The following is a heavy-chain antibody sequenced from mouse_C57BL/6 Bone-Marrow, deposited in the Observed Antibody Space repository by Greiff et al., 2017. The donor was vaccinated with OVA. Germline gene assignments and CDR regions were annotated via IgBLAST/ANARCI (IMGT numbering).Heavy chain of an antibody. D-gene: IGHD2-10*02. CDR2: IHPTSGST. Sequence: QVQLQQPGAELVKPGASVKLSCKASGYTFTSYWMHWVKQRPGQGLEWIGMIHPTSGSTNYNEKFKSKATLTVAKSSSTADMQLSSLTSDDSAVYYCARTRVFCAMDYWGQGTSVTGSS. CDR3: ARTRVFCAMDY. CDR1: GYTFTSYW. V-gene: IGHV1-64*01. J-gene: IGHJ4*01.